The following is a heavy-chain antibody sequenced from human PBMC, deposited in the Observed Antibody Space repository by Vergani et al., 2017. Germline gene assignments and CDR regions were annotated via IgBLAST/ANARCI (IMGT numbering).Heavy chain of an antibody. J-gene: IGHJ4*02. D-gene: IGHD3-22*01. CDR3: AREFPLPLRGYESSGHPLDY. CDR1: GFTFSDYY. Sequence: QVQLVESGGGLVKPGGSLRLSCAASGFTFSDYYMSWIRQAPGKGLEWVSYISSSGSTIYYADSVKGRFTISRDNAKNSLYLQMNSLRAEDTAVYYCAREFPLPLRGYESSGHPLDYWGQGTLVTVSS. CDR2: ISSSGSTI. V-gene: IGHV3-11*04.